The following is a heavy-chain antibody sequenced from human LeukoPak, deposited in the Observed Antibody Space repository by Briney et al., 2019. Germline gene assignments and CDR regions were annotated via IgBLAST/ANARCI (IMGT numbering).Heavy chain of an antibody. V-gene: IGHV1-8*03. CDR1: GYTFTSYD. CDR2: MNPNSGNT. Sequence: ASVKVSCKASGYTFTSYDINWVRQATGQGLEWMGWMNPNSGNTGYAQKFQGRVTITRNTSISTAYVELSSLRSEDTAVYYCARFLGSGSHNYYYYYYMDVWGKGTTVTVSS. D-gene: IGHD3-10*01. J-gene: IGHJ6*03. CDR3: ARFLGSGSHNYYYYYYMDV.